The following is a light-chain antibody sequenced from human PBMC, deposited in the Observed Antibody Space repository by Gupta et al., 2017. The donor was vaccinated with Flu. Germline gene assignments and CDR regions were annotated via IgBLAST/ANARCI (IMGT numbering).Light chain of an antibody. V-gene: IGLV3-25*01. CDR1: ALVKKY. J-gene: IGLJ3*02. CDR2: YES. CDR3: YSADNSGTYGWV. Sequence: QTARITWSGDALVKKYDYWYQQKPGQAPVLVILYESERRSGSPERFSCSSSGATGTFTISRVQAEEEADYYCYSADNSGTYGWVFGGGTKLTVL.